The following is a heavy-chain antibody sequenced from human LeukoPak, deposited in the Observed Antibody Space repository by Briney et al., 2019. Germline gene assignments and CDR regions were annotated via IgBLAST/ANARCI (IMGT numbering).Heavy chain of an antibody. CDR2: IYTSGST. CDR3: AGGYIYGSTYYYMDV. Sequence: PSQTLSLTCTVSGGSISSGSYYRSWIRQPAGKGLEWIGRIYTSGSTNYNPSLKSRVTISVDTSKNQFSLKLSSVTAADTALYYCAGGYIYGSTYYYMDVWGKGTTVTISS. J-gene: IGHJ6*03. CDR1: GGSISSGSYY. D-gene: IGHD5-18*01. V-gene: IGHV4-61*02.